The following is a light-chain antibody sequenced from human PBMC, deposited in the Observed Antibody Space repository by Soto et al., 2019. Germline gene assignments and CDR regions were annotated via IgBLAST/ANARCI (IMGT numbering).Light chain of an antibody. CDR2: EVS. J-gene: IGLJ1*01. V-gene: IGLV2-14*01. Sequence: GLTQPASVSGSPGQSITISCTGTSSDVGGHNYVSWYQQHPGKAPKLMIYEVSNRPSGVSNRFSGSKSGNTASLTVSGPQAEDEADYYCSSYTSGSTYVFGTGTKVPVL. CDR3: SSYTSGSTYV. CDR1: SSDVGGHNY.